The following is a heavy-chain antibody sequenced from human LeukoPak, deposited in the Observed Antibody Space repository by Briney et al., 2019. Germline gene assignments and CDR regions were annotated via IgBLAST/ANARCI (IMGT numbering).Heavy chain of an antibody. J-gene: IGHJ3*02. CDR1: GYIFTSYG. D-gene: IGHD2-15*01. V-gene: IGHV1-18*01. CDR2: VSTYNGIT. CDR3: ARDWYCSGGRCYDVFDI. Sequence: GAPVKVSCKASGYIFTSYGISWVRQAPGQGLEWMGWVSTYNGITSYAQKLQDRVTMTTDTSTSTAYMELRSLRSDDTAVYYCARDWYCSGGRCYDVFDIWGQGTMVTVSS.